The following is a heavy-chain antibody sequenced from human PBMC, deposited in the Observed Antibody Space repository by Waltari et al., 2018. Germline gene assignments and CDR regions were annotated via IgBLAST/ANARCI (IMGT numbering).Heavy chain of an antibody. V-gene: IGHV3-7*01. D-gene: IGHD2-15*01. CDR1: GFTFSSYC. CDR2: IKQEGSEK. Sequence: EVQLVESGGGLVQPGGSLSLSCAASGFTFSSYCMSWVRQAPGKGLEWVANIKQEGSEKYYVDSVKGRFTITRYNAKNSLYLQMNSLRAEDTAVYYCARDRGHCSGGSCYSNYFDYWGQGTLVTVSS. CDR3: ARDRGHCSGGSCYSNYFDY. J-gene: IGHJ4*02.